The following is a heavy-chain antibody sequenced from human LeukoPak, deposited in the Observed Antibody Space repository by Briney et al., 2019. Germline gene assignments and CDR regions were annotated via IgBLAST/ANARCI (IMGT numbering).Heavy chain of an antibody. J-gene: IGHJ4*02. CDR3: ARDFAAAVG. CDR2: IKQDGSET. Sequence: PGGSLRLSCAASGFTFSNYRMSSVRQAPGKGLEWVANIKQDGSETHYVDSVRGRFIVSRDNAKNSVFLQMNSLGVEDTAIYYCARDFAAAVGWGQGTLVTVSS. V-gene: IGHV3-7*01. CDR1: GFTFSNYR. D-gene: IGHD2-15*01.